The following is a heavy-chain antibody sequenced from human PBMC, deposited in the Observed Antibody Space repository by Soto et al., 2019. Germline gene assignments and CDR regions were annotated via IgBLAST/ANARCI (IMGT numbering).Heavy chain of an antibody. J-gene: IGHJ4*02. CDR2: ISGSGGST. D-gene: IGHD6-13*01. Sequence: GGSLRLSCAASGFTFSSYAMSWVRQAPEKGLEWVSAISGSGGSTYYADSVKGRFTISRDNSKNTLYLQMNSLRAEDTAVYYCAKAVAGYSSSWYEFDYWGQGTLVTVSS. CDR3: AKAVAGYSSSWYEFDY. CDR1: GFTFSSYA. V-gene: IGHV3-23*01.